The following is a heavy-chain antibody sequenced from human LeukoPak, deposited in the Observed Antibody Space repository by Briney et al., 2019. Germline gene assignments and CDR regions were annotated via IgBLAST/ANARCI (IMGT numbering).Heavy chain of an antibody. V-gene: IGHV3-30*02. CDR2: IRYDGSNK. CDR1: GFTFSSYG. Sequence: GGSLRLSCAASGFTFSSYGMHWVRQPPGKGLEWVAFIRYDGSNKYYADSVKGRFTISRDNSKNTLYLQMNSLTPEDTAVYYCAKIGPRAGYSSAWYGHYWGQGTQVTVSS. CDR3: AKIGPRAGYSSAWYGHY. J-gene: IGHJ4*02. D-gene: IGHD6-19*01.